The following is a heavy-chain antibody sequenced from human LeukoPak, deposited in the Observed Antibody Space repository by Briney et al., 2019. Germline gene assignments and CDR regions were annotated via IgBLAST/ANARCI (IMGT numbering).Heavy chain of an antibody. V-gene: IGHV3-23*01. Sequence: GGSLRLSCAASGFTFRLYAMSWVRQAPGKGLEWVSGLDGDNGRTYYADSVKGRFTVSRDNSKNTLYLQMSSLRDEDTAVYYCAKDITLGDGRLAFDFWGQGTLVTVSS. J-gene: IGHJ3*01. CDR3: AKDITLGDGRLAFDF. CDR1: GFTFRLYA. D-gene: IGHD3-16*01. CDR2: LDGDNGRT.